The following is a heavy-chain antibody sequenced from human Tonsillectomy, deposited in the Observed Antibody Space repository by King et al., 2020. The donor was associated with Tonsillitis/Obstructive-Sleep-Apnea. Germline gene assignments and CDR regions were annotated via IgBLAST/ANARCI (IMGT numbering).Heavy chain of an antibody. V-gene: IGHV1-46*01. CDR2: INPSSGVT. CDR1: GYTFTRYY. D-gene: IGHD1-14*01. J-gene: IGHJ4*02. CDR3: ARDDVVGRYIDS. Sequence: QLVQSGAEVKTPGASVKVSCKAFGYTFTRYYIHWVRQARGQGLEWMGIINPSSGVTTYAQKFPGRVTMTTDTSANTVYLELSSLRSEDTAVYYCARDDVVGRYIDSWGQGTLVTVSS.